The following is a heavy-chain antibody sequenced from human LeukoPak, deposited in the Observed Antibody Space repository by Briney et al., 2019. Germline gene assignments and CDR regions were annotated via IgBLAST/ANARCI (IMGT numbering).Heavy chain of an antibody. V-gene: IGHV3-11*03. D-gene: IGHD3-22*01. CDR3: ASLTYYFDSSGYYPGYFQH. Sequence: PGGSLRLSCAASGFTFSDYYMSWVRQAPGNGLEWVSYISSSNSYTNYADSVKGRFYADSVKGRFTISRDNAKNSLYLQMNSLRAEDTAVYYCASLTYYFDSSGYYPGYFQHWGQGTLVTVSS. CDR2: ISSSNSYT. J-gene: IGHJ1*01. CDR1: GFTFSDYY.